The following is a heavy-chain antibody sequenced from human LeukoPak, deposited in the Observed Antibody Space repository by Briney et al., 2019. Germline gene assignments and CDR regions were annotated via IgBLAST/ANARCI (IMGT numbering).Heavy chain of an antibody. V-gene: IGHV3-30-3*01. CDR2: ISYDGSNK. CDR1: GFTFSSYA. D-gene: IGHD5-24*01. J-gene: IGHJ4*02. Sequence: GGSLRLSCAASGFTFSSYAMHWVRQAPGKGLEWVAVISYDGSNKYYADSVKGRFTISRDNSKNTLYLQMNSLRAEDTAVYYCARDRRDGYNYRCGRKEDYNKQWGQGTLVTVSS. CDR3: ARDRRDGYNYRCGRKEDYNKQ.